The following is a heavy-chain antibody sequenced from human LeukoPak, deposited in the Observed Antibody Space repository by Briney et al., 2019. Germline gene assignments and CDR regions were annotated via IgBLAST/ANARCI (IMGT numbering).Heavy chain of an antibody. CDR1: GFTFSDYY. CDR3: ARAKEYIAAIPGAFDI. D-gene: IGHD6-13*01. V-gene: IGHV3-11*01. J-gene: IGHJ3*02. Sequence: KPGGSLRLSCAASGFTFSDYYMSWIRQAPGKGLEWVSYISSSGSTIYYADSVKSRFTISRDNAKNSLYLQMNSLRAEDTAVYYCARAKEYIAAIPGAFDIWGQGTMVTVSS. CDR2: ISSSGSTI.